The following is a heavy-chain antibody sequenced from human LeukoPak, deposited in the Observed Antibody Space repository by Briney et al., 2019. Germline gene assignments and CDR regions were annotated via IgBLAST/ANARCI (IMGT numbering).Heavy chain of an antibody. CDR2: LVYDG. D-gene: IGHD3-10*01. CDR1: GFTFSNYG. CDR3: AKDLITMVQGSPMDV. Sequence: GGSLRLSCAASGFTFSNYGMHWVRQAPGKGLEWVALLVYDGFYADSVKGRFTISRDDSRNTLYLQLSSLRAEDTAVYYCAKDLITMVQGSPMDVWGQGTTVTVSS. J-gene: IGHJ6*02. V-gene: IGHV3-30*18.